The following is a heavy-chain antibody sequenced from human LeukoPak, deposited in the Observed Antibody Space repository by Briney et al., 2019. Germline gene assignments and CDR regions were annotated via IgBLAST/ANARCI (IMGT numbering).Heavy chain of an antibody. CDR2: IIPIFGTA. CDR1: GGTFSSYA. Sequence: ASVKVSCKASGGTFSSYAISWVRQAPGQGLEWMGGIIPIFGTANYAQKFQGRVTITTDESTSTAYMELSSLRSEDTAVYYCARDRGLYSSSWYYFDYWGQGTLVTVSS. D-gene: IGHD6-13*01. J-gene: IGHJ4*02. V-gene: IGHV1-69*05. CDR3: ARDRGLYSSSWYYFDY.